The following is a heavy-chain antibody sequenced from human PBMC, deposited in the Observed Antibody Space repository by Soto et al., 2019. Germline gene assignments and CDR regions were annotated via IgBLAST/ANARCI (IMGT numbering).Heavy chain of an antibody. D-gene: IGHD3-3*01. Sequence: PSQTLSLTCAISGDGVSSNSAAWNWIRQSPSRGLEWLGRTYYRSKWYNDYAVSVKSRITINPDTSKNQFSLQLNSVTPEDTAVYYCARDYPRGRRLRFLAWLPYFDYWGQGTLVTVSS. J-gene: IGHJ4*02. CDR3: ARDYPRGRRLRFLAWLPYFDY. CDR1: GDGVSSNSAA. CDR2: TYYRSKWYN. V-gene: IGHV6-1*01.